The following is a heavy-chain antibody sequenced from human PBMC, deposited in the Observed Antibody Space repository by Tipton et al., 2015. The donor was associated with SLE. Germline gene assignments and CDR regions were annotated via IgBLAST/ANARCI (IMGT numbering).Heavy chain of an antibody. CDR1: GGSINNSYYY. CDR2: IYYSGST. V-gene: IGHV4-39*07. CDR3: ARSLGAGFWSGGNCFEPLDY. J-gene: IGHJ4*02. Sequence: TLSLTCTVSGGSINNSYYYWAWIRQPPGKGLEWIGSIYYSGSTFNNPSLQSRVTMSADTSKNQFSLKLNSVTAVDTAIYYCARSLGAGFWSGGNCFEPLDYWGQGILVTVSS. D-gene: IGHD2-15*01.